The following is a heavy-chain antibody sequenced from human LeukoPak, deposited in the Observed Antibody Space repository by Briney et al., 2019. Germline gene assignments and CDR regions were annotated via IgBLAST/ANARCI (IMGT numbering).Heavy chain of an antibody. V-gene: IGHV1-69*04. CDR3: ATPIAAAAESSFDY. CDR1: GGTFSSYA. D-gene: IGHD6-13*01. J-gene: IGHJ4*02. Sequence: GASVKVSCKASGGTFSSYAISWVRQAPGQGLEWMGRIIPILGIANYAQKFQGRVTMTEDTSTDTAYMELSSLRSEDTAVYYCATPIAAAAESSFDYWGQGTLVTVSS. CDR2: IIPILGIA.